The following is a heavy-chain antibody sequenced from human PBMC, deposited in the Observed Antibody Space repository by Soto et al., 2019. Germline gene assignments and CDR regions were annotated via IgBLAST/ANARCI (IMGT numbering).Heavy chain of an antibody. CDR3: AREYSSSWTPRGGWFDP. V-gene: IGHV1-69*13. J-gene: IGHJ5*02. Sequence: SVKVSCKASGGTFSSYAISWVRQAPGQGLEWMGGIIPIFGTANYAQKFQGRVTITADESTSTAYMELSSLRSEDTAVYYCAREYSSSWTPRGGWFDPWGQGTLVTVSS. CDR2: IIPIFGTA. CDR1: GGTFSSYA. D-gene: IGHD6-13*01.